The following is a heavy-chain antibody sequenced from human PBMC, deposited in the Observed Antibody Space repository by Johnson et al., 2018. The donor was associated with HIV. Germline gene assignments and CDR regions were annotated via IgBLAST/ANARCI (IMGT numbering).Heavy chain of an antibody. J-gene: IGHJ3*02. V-gene: IGHV3-30*02. CDR3: ARLCSGCADAFDM. Sequence: QMLLVESGGGVVQPGGSLRLSCAASGFTFSSYGMHWVRQAPGKGLEWVAFIRYDGSNKYYADSVKGRFTISRDTLKNTLYLQMNSLRAEDTAVYYCARLCSGCADAFDMWGQWTMVTVS. CDR1: GFTFSSYG. D-gene: IGHD3-10*02. CDR2: IRYDGSNK.